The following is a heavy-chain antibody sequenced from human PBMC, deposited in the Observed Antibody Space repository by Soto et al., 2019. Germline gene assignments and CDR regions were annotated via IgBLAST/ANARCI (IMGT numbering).Heavy chain of an antibody. Sequence: EVQLVESGGGLVQPGGSLRLSCAASGFTFSSYSMNWVRQAPGKGLEWVSDISGSSSTIYYADSVKGRFTISRDNAKNSLYLQMNSLRDEDTSVYYCAYLGYCSCGSGYPDYWCQVTLVTASS. V-gene: IGHV3-48*02. CDR2: ISGSSSTI. CDR1: GFTFSSYS. CDR3: AYLGYCSCGSGYPDY. D-gene: IGHD2-15*01. J-gene: IGHJ4*02.